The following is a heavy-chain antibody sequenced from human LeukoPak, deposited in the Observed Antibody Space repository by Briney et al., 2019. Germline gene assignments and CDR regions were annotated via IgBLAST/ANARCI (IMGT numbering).Heavy chain of an antibody. Sequence: PSETLSLTCTVSGGSISSYYWSWIRQPPGKGLEWIGYIYYSGSTNYNPSLKSRVTISLDTSKNQFSPRLSSVTAADTAVYYCASQRVDSSGYPNPDYWGQGTLVTVSS. CDR2: IYYSGST. CDR1: GGSISSYY. V-gene: IGHV4-59*08. J-gene: IGHJ4*02. D-gene: IGHD3-22*01. CDR3: ASQRVDSSGYPNPDY.